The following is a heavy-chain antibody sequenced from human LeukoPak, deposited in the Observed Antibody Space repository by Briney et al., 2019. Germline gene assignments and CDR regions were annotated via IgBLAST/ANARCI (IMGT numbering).Heavy chain of an antibody. Sequence: PSETLSLTCTVSGGSISSSNYYWGWIRQPPGKGLEWIGSIYYSGSTYYNPSLKSRVTISVDTSKNQFSLNLDSVTAADTALYYCARGGERLPWDYWGQGTLVTVSS. CDR3: ARGGERLPWDY. J-gene: IGHJ4*02. D-gene: IGHD5-18*01. CDR1: GGSISSSNYY. CDR2: IYYSGST. V-gene: IGHV4-39*07.